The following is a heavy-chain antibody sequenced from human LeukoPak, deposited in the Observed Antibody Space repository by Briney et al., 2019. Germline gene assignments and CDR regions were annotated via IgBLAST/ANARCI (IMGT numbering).Heavy chain of an antibody. D-gene: IGHD1-26*01. Sequence: SGGSLRLSCAASGFTFRGFAMSWVRRTPGKGLEWVSGISGTGDNTLYADSVKGRFTISRDNSKNTLYLEMNSLRAEDTAIYYCAKMKGHPLPKYYMDVWGQGTTVTVSS. CDR1: GFTFRGFA. V-gene: IGHV3-23*01. CDR2: ISGTGDNT. J-gene: IGHJ6*01. CDR3: AKMKGHPLPKYYMDV.